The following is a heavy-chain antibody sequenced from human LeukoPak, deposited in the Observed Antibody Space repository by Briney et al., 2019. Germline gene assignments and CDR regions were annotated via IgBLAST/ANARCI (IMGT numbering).Heavy chain of an antibody. CDR2: INQHGSES. D-gene: IGHD4/OR15-4a*01. CDR1: GFTFSTYW. CDR3: ARGGLFRYGGTSGDF. Sequence: GGSLRLSCEASGFTFSTYWMTWVRQAPGKGLEWVANINQHGSESYYVDSVKGRFIISRDNAKNSLYLHMSSLRGDDMAVYYCARGGLFRYGGTSGDFWGQGTLVTVSS. V-gene: IGHV3-7*01. J-gene: IGHJ4*02.